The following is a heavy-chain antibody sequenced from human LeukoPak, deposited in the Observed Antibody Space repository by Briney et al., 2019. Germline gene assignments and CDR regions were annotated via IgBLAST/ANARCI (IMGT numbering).Heavy chain of an antibody. D-gene: IGHD6-19*01. CDR2: TYYRSKWYN. CDR3: ARDENIPGIAVAGHLGGYYYYYGMDV. J-gene: IGHJ6*02. CDR1: GDSVSSNSAA. Sequence: SQTLSLTCAISGDSVSSNSAAWNWIRQSPSRGLEWLGRTYYRSKWYNDYAVSVKSRITINPDTSKNQFSLQLNSVAPEDTAVYYCARDENIPGIAVAGHLGGYYYYYGMDVWGQGTTVTVSS. V-gene: IGHV6-1*01.